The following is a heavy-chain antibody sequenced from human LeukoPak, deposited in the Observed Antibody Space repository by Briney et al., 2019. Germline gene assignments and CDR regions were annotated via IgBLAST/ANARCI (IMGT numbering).Heavy chain of an antibody. CDR3: ARGGGRLSYPHAFDI. J-gene: IGHJ3*02. D-gene: IGHD1-26*01. CDR2: IYGSGST. Sequence: SETLSLTCTVSGDSVSSYWWNWIRQPAGKELEWIGRIYGSGSTNYNPSLKSRVTMSVDASKNHFSLKLSPVTAADTAVYYCARGGGRLSYPHAFDIWGQGTMVTVSS. V-gene: IGHV4-4*07. CDR1: GDSVSSYW.